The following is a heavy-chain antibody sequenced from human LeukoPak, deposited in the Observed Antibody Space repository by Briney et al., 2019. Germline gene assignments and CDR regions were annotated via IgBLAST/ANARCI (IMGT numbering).Heavy chain of an antibody. Sequence: GGSLRLSCAASGFTFSSYAMSWVRQAPGKGLEWVSAISGSGGSTYYADSVKGRFTISRDNSKNTLYLQMNSLRAEDTAVYYCAKEGAKVDFWSGYYPDYFDYWGQGTLVTVSS. CDR2: ISGSGGST. J-gene: IGHJ4*02. V-gene: IGHV3-23*01. CDR1: GFTFSSYA. D-gene: IGHD3-3*01. CDR3: AKEGAKVDFWSGYYPDYFDY.